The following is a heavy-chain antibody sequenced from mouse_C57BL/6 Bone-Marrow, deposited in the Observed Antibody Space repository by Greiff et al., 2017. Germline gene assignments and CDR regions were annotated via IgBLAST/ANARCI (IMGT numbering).Heavy chain of an antibody. CDR3: ARGGLDDSYAMDY. CDR1: GYTFTSYW. D-gene: IGHD2-12*01. Sequence: QVQLQQPGAELVRPGTSVKLSCKASGYTFTSYWMHWVKQRPGQGLEWIGVIDPSDSYTNYNQKFKGKATLTVETSSSTAYMQLSSLTSEDSAVYYCARGGLDDSYAMDYWGQGTSVTVSS. V-gene: IGHV1-59*01. J-gene: IGHJ4*01. CDR2: IDPSDSYT.